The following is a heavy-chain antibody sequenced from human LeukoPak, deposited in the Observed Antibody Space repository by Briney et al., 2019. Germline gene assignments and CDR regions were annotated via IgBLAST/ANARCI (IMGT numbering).Heavy chain of an antibody. Sequence: GGSLRLSCAASGLDFSNYWMYWVRQAPGKGLEWVANIKQDGSEKYYVDSVRGRFTISRDNAKNSLSLQMNSLRAEDTAVYYCASNYGGWGQGTLVTVSS. D-gene: IGHD4-11*01. CDR2: IKQDGSEK. CDR3: ASNYGG. CDR1: GLDFSNYW. V-gene: IGHV3-7*03. J-gene: IGHJ4*02.